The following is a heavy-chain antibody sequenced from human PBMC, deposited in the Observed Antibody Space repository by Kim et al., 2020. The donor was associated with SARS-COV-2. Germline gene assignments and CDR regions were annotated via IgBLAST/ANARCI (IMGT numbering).Heavy chain of an antibody. Sequence: SVKGRFTIPSDNAKNSLYLQMNSLRAEDTAVYYCARERFGEFGYYYYGMDVWGQGTTVTVSS. D-gene: IGHD3-10*01. CDR3: ARERFGEFGYYYYGMDV. V-gene: IGHV3-48*03. J-gene: IGHJ6*02.